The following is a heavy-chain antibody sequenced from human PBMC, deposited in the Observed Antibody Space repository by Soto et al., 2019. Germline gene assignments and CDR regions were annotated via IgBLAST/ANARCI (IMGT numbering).Heavy chain of an antibody. D-gene: IGHD1-26*01. CDR2: ISAYNGNS. Sequence: ASVKVSCKASGYTFTSYGISWVRQAPGQGLEWMGWISAYNGNSNYARKLQGRVTMTTDTSTSTAYMELRSLRSDDTAVYYCARDWVGATRTGAFDIWGQGTMVTVSS. J-gene: IGHJ3*02. CDR3: ARDWVGATRTGAFDI. V-gene: IGHV1-18*01. CDR1: GYTFTSYG.